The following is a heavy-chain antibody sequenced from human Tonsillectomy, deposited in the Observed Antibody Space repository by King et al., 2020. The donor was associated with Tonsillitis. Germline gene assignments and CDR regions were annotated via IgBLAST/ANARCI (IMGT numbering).Heavy chain of an antibody. V-gene: IGHV1-69*01. Sequence: VQLVESGAEVKKPGSSVKVSCMASGGSFGSDAISWVRQAPGQGLEWMGGIIPIYGTANYAQKFHGRVTIIADESTSTAYMELCSLRSEDSAVYYCARVPYRDSTVVYYYYMDVWGKGTTVTVSS. CDR3: ARVPYRDSTVVYYYYMDV. CDR1: GGSFGSDA. J-gene: IGHJ6*03. CDR2: IIPIYGTA. D-gene: IGHD4-23*01.